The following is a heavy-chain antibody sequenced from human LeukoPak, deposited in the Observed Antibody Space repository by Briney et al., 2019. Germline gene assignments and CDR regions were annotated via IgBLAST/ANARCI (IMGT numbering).Heavy chain of an antibody. CDR3: ARDKYVAAPDY. V-gene: IGHV3-11*06. CDR1: GFTFSDYY. Sequence: GGSLRLSCAASGFTFSDYYMSWIRQAPGKGLEWVSSISSSSSYIYYADSVKGRFTISRDNAKNSLYLQMNSLRAEDTAVYYCARDKYVAAPDYWGQGTLVTVSS. J-gene: IGHJ4*02. D-gene: IGHD6-6*01. CDR2: ISSSSSYI.